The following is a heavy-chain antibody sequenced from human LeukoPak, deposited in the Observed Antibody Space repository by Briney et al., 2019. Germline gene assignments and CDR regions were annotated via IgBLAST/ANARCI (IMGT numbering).Heavy chain of an antibody. J-gene: IGHJ4*02. CDR1: GFTFSSHW. V-gene: IGHV3-74*01. D-gene: IGHD2-2*01. CDR2: INTDESKI. CDR3: ARNLPAADY. Sequence: GGSRRLSCAASGFTFSSHWMHWVRQTPGKGLVWVSRINTDESKINHADSVKGRFTISRDNAKNSLYLQMSGLRAEDTAVYYCARNLPAADYWGQGTLVTVSS.